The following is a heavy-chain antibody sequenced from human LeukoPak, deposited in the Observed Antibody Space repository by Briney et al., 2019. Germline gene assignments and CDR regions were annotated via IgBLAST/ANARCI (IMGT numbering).Heavy chain of an antibody. CDR2: TYYRSKWYN. CDR3: ARHLAGALDY. J-gene: IGHJ4*02. Sequence: SQTLSLTCATSGDSVATNSGTWNWIRQSPSRGLEWLGRTYYRSKWYNDYAVSVKSRITINPDTSKNQFSLHLNSVTPDDTAVYYCARHLAGALDYWGQGTLVTVSS. CDR1: GDSVATNSGT. V-gene: IGHV6-1*01.